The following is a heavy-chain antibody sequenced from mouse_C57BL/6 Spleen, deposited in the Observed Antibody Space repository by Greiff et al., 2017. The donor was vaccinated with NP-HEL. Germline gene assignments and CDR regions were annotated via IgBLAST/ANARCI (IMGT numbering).Heavy chain of an antibody. V-gene: IGHV1-18*01. CDR2: INPNNGGT. J-gene: IGHJ2*01. CDR3: ARRFYYGSSYDYFDY. Sequence: EVQLQQSGPELVKPGASVKIPCKASGYTFTDYNMDWVKQSHGKSLEWIGDINPNNGGTIYNQKFKGKATLTVDKSSSTAYMELRSLTSEDTAVYYCARRFYYGSSYDYFDYWGQGTTLTVSS. CDR1: GYTFTDYN. D-gene: IGHD1-1*01.